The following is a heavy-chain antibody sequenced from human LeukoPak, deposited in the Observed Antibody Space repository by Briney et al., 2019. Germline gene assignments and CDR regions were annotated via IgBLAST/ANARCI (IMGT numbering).Heavy chain of an antibody. Sequence: GGSLRLSCAASGFTFSIYTMRWVRQAPGEGLEWVSGISGSGDSTFYADSVKGRFTVSRDNSKNTLYLQMNSLRAEDTAIYYCAKARDSSGYYYFDYWGQGTLVTVSS. V-gene: IGHV3-23*01. CDR1: GFTFSIYT. CDR3: AKARDSSGYYYFDY. CDR2: ISGSGDST. J-gene: IGHJ4*02. D-gene: IGHD3-22*01.